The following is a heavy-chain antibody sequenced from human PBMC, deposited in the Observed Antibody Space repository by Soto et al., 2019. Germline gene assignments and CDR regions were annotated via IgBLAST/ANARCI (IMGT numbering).Heavy chain of an antibody. J-gene: IGHJ4*02. CDR2: FDPEDGET. CDR3: AIVVRVVVITSFDY. D-gene: IGHD3-22*01. CDR1: GYTLTELS. V-gene: IGHV1-24*01. Sequence: ASVKVSCKVSGYTLTELSMHWVRQAPGKGLERMGGFDPEDGETIYAQKFQGRVTMTEDTSTDTAYMELSSLRSEDTAVYYCAIVVRVVVITSFDYWGQGTLVTVSS.